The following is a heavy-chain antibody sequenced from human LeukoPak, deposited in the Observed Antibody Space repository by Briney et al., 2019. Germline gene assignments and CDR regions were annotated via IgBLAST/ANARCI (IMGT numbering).Heavy chain of an antibody. Sequence: GSLRLSCAASGLRFSDYYVSWGRQFPGKGVEGIGEINHGESANYNPSLTNRITISVETSKNQFSLKMTSVTAADTAVYYCARLNLLGYCTNDVSPAGGLPFDSWAQGTLVTVSS. CDR3: ARLNLLGYCTNDVSPAGGLPFDS. CDR2: INHGESA. CDR1: GLRFSDYY. J-gene: IGHJ4*02. D-gene: IGHD2-8*01. V-gene: IGHV4-34*01.